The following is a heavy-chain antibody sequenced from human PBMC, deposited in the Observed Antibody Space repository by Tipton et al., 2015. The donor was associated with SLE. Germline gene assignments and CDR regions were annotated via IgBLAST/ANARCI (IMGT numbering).Heavy chain of an antibody. D-gene: IGHD6-6*01. J-gene: IGHJ5*02. V-gene: IGHV4-34*01. CDR3: ASGAAARHWFDP. CDR2: INHSGST. CDR1: GGSFSGYY. Sequence: TLSLTCAVYGGSFSGYYWSWIRQPPGKGMERIGEINHSGSTNYNPSLKSRFTISVDTSKNQFSLKLSSVTAADTAVYYCASGAAARHWFDPWGQGTLVTVSS.